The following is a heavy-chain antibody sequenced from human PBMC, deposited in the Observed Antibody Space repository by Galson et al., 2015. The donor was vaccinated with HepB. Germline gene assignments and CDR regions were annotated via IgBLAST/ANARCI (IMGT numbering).Heavy chain of an antibody. CDR2: INANSGEI. CDR1: GYTFTGYY. CDR3: ARGGAAAGTYVLDY. Sequence: SVKVSCKASGYTFTGYYIHWVRQAPGPGLEWMGWINANSGEINFAQKFQGWVTMTWDTSVSTAYMELSRLKSDDTAVFYCARGGAAAGTYVLDYWGQGTLVTVSS. V-gene: IGHV1-2*04. J-gene: IGHJ4*02. D-gene: IGHD6-13*01.